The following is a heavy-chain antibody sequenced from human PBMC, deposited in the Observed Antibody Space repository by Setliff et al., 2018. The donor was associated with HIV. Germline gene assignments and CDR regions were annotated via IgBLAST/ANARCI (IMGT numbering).Heavy chain of an antibody. CDR2: INHSGST. CDR3: ARAAAGNTGPFDL. Sequence: SETLSLTCTVSGGSVSSGSYYWSWIRQPPGKGLEWIGEINHSGSTNYNPSLKSRVTMSVDTSKNQFSLKLTSVTASDTAVYYCARAAAGNTGPFDLWGQGSPVTVSS. V-gene: IGHV4-61*01. J-gene: IGHJ4*02. D-gene: IGHD4-17*01. CDR1: GGSVSSGSYY.